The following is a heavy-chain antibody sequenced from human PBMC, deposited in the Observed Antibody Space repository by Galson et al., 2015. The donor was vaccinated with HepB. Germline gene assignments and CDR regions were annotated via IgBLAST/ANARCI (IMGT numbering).Heavy chain of an antibody. Sequence: SETLSLTCTVSGGSISSSSYYWGWIRQPPGKGLEWIGSIYYSGSTYYNPSLKSRVTISVDTSKNQFSLKLSSVTAADTAVYYCARRGVWDIVVVPAAAPIGNWFDPWGQGTLVTVSS. V-gene: IGHV4-39*01. CDR2: IYYSGST. CDR3: ARRGVWDIVVVPAAAPIGNWFDP. J-gene: IGHJ5*02. D-gene: IGHD2-2*01. CDR1: GGSISSSSYY.